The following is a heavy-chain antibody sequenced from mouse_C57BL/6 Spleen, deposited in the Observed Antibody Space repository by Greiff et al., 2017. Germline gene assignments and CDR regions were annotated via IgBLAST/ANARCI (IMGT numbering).Heavy chain of an antibody. CDR1: GYTFTDYN. J-gene: IGHJ1*03. CDR2: INPNNGGT. Sequence: EVQLQQSGPELVKPGASVKIPCKASGYTFTDYNMDWVKQSHGKSLEWIGDINPNNGGTIYNQKFKGKATLTVDKSSSTAYMELRSLTSEDTAVYYCARLFATVVYLYFDVWGTGTTVTVSS. V-gene: IGHV1-18*01. D-gene: IGHD1-1*01. CDR3: ARLFATVVYLYFDV.